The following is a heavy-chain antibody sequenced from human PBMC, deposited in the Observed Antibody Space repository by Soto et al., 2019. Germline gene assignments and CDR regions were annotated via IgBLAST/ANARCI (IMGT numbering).Heavy chain of an antibody. D-gene: IGHD2-15*01. CDR3: ARVEDIVVVVAATPYYGMDV. Sequence: ASVKVSCKASGYTFTSYGISWVRQAPGQGLEWMGWISAYNGNTNYAQKLQGRVTMTTDTSTSTAYMELRRLRSDDTAVYYCARVEDIVVVVAATPYYGMDVWGQGTTVTVSS. CDR2: ISAYNGNT. V-gene: IGHV1-18*01. CDR1: GYTFTSYG. J-gene: IGHJ6*02.